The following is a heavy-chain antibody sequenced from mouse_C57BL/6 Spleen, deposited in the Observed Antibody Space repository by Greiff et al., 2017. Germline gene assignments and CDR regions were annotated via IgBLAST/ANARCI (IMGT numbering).Heavy chain of an antibody. J-gene: IGHJ2*01. CDR3: ARELAGRSGYLDG. CDR2: INPSNGGT. V-gene: IGHV1-53*01. D-gene: IGHD6-1*01. Sequence: QVQLQQPGTELVKPGASVKLSCKASGYTFTSYWMHWVKQRPGQGLEWIGNINPSNGGTNYNEKFKGKATLTVDKSSSTAYMQLSSLTSEDSAVYYCARELAGRSGYLDGWGQGTTVTVAS. CDR1: GYTFTSYW.